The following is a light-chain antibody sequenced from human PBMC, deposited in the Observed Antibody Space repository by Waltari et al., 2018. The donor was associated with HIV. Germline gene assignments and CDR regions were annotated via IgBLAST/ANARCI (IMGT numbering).Light chain of an antibody. CDR2: DAS. Sequence: DIQMTQSPSSLSASVGDRVTITCQANEDISRSLSWYQQKPGKAPRLLIRDASFLGSIDPSRFSGSGSGKHFTFTITNLQPEDVATYYCHQHRALPLTFGGGTKIEIK. J-gene: IGKJ4*01. CDR3: HQHRALPLT. V-gene: IGKV1-33*01. CDR1: EDISRS.